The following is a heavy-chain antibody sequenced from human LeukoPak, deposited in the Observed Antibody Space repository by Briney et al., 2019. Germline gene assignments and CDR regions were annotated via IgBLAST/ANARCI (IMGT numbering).Heavy chain of an antibody. V-gene: IGHV1-24*01. D-gene: IGHD2-15*01. J-gene: IGHJ5*02. Sequence: ASVKVSCKVSGYTLTELSMHWVRQALGKGLEWREGFDPEDGETIYAQKFQGRVTMTEDTSTDTAYMELSSLRSEDTAVYYCATGLYCSGGSCRVTWGQGTLVTVSS. CDR1: GYTLTELS. CDR2: FDPEDGET. CDR3: ATGLYCSGGSCRVT.